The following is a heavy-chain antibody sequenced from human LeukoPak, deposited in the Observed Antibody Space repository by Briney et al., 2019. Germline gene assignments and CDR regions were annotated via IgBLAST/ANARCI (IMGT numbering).Heavy chain of an antibody. CDR2: INPNSGGT. V-gene: IGHV1-2*02. CDR3: ATNPAATRGFDN. CDR1: GYTFTAYY. J-gene: IGHJ4*02. Sequence: ASVKVSCKASGYTFTAYYMHWLRQAPGQGLEWMGWINPNSGGTKYAQKFQGRVTMTRDTSISTAYMEVSRLRSDDTAVYYCATNPAATRGFDNWGQGTLVSVSS. D-gene: IGHD2-2*01.